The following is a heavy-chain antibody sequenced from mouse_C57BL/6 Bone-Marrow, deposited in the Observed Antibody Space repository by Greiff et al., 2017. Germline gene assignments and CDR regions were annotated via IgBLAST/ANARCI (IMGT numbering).Heavy chain of an antibody. V-gene: IGHV1-7*01. Sequence: QVQLQQSGAELAKPGASVKLSCKASGYTFTSYWMHWVKQRPGQGLEWIGYINPSSGYTKYNQKFKDKAPLTADKSSRTAYMQLSSLTYEDSAVYYCARGRRPYFDVWGTGTTVTVSS. CDR1: GYTFTSYW. CDR3: ARGRRPYFDV. CDR2: INPSSGYT. J-gene: IGHJ1*03.